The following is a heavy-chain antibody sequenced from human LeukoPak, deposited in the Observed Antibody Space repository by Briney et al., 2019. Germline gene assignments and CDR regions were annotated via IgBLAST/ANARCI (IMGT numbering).Heavy chain of an antibody. CDR1: GGTFSSYA. CDR2: IIPIFGTA. D-gene: IGHD5-12*01. J-gene: IGHJ4*02. CDR3: ARDTGSERGYSGYGI. V-gene: IGHV1-69*06. Sequence: SVKVSCKASGGTFSSYAISWVRQAPGQGLEWMGGIIPIFGTANYAQKFQGRVTITADKSKSTAYMELSSLRSEDTAVYYCARDTGSERGYSGYGIWGQGTLVTVSS.